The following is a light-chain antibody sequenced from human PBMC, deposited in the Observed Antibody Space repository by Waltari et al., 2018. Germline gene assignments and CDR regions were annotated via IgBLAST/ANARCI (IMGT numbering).Light chain of an antibody. CDR2: EGT. CDR1: PSDVVTYSL. J-gene: IGLJ3*02. V-gene: IGLV2-23*01. CDR3: CSYAGSSPL. Sequence: QSALTQPASVSGSPGQSITISCAGAPSDVVTYSLLSWYQQHPGNPPKLMIHEGTQRPSGISNRFSGSNSDNTASLTISGLQFEDEAYYYCCSYAGSSPLFGGGTRVTVL.